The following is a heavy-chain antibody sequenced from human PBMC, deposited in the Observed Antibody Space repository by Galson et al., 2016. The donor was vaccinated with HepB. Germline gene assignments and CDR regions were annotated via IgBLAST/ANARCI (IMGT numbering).Heavy chain of an antibody. CDR2: ISRSTPTI. J-gene: IGHJ4*02. V-gene: IGHV3-48*02. CDR1: GFIFSSDS. CDR3: ARDPHALDF. Sequence: ALRLPCGAAGFIFSSDSMNCVRQAPGKGLEWVSYISRSTPTIYYADSVKGRFTVSRDNAKNSLYLQMNNLRDEDTAVYYCARDPHALDFWGQGTLVTVAS.